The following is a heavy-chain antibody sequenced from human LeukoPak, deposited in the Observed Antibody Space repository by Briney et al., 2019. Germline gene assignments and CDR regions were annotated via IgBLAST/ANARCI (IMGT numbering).Heavy chain of an antibody. J-gene: IGHJ4*02. Sequence: PGGSLRLSCAASGFTFADYAMHWVRQAPGKGLEWVSLISGDGGSTYYADSVKGRFTISRDNSKNSLYLQMNSLRTEDTALYYCAKCEETTVENPHFDYWGQGTLVTVSS. CDR1: GFTFADYA. V-gene: IGHV3-43*02. CDR3: AKCEETTVENPHFDY. CDR2: ISGDGGST. D-gene: IGHD4-23*01.